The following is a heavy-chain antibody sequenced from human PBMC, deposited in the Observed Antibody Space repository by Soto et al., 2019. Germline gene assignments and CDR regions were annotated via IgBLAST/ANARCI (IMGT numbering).Heavy chain of an antibody. CDR1: KFSFDDYA. D-gene: IGHD6-13*01. J-gene: IGHJ4*02. V-gene: IGHV3-23*01. CDR2: ITFTGVST. CDR3: AKASVWYPYFDS. Sequence: EAQLLESGGDLVQPGGSLRLSCAASKFSFDDYAMSWVRQAPGKGLEWVSSITFTGVSTYYADSVKGRFTISRDNSKDTLYLQMNSLRAEDTAIYYCAKASVWYPYFDSWGQGTLVTVSS.